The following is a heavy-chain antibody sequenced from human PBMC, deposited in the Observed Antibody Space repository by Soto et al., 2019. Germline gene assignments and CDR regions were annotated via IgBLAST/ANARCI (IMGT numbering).Heavy chain of an antibody. D-gene: IGHD2-15*01. J-gene: IGHJ4*02. CDR1: GGSFSGYY. Sequence: SETLSLTCAVYGGSFSGYYWSWIRQPPGKGLEWIGEINHSGSTNYNPSLKSRVTISVDTSKNQFSLKLSSVTAADTAVYYCARHRPVAAATYYFDYWGQGTLVTVSS. CDR2: INHSGST. V-gene: IGHV4-34*01. CDR3: ARHRPVAAATYYFDY.